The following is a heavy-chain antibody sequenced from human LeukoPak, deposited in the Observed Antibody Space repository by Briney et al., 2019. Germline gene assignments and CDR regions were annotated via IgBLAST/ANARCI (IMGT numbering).Heavy chain of an antibody. Sequence: PSETLSLTCTVSGGSISHYFWSWIRHPPGQGLERGGYVYCRGNTIYSPSLRSRVTISVDSSKNEFSLKMTSVTAADTAVYYCARHADIAAYREGMDVWGKGTTVTVSS. V-gene: IGHV4-59*01. CDR1: GGSISHYF. D-gene: IGHD2-15*01. CDR2: VYCRGNT. CDR3: ARHADIAAYREGMDV. J-gene: IGHJ6*04.